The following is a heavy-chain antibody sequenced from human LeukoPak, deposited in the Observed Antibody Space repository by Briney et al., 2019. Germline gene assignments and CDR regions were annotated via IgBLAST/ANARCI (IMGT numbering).Heavy chain of an antibody. CDR3: AKDPLLWVGEFGSSIV. CDR1: GFTFSSYA. Sequence: GGSLRLSCAASGFTFSSYAMSWVRQAPGKGLEWVSAISGSGGSTYYADSVKGRFTISRDNSKNTLYLEMNSLRAEDTAVYYCAKDPLLWVGEFGSSIVWGQGALVTVAT. V-gene: IGHV3-23*01. CDR2: ISGSGGST. D-gene: IGHD3-10*01. J-gene: IGHJ4*02.